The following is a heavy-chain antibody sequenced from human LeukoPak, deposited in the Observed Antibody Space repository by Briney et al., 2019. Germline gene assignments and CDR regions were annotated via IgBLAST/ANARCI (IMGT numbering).Heavy chain of an antibody. V-gene: IGHV3-23*01. CDR1: GFTFSSYA. J-gene: IGHJ4*02. Sequence: PGGSLRLSCATSGFTFSSYAMSWVRQAPGKGLEWVSVISGSGGSTYYADSVKGRFIISRDTSKNTLYLQMNSLRAEDTAVYYCAKGGDGYNYYFDYWGQETLVTVSS. CDR2: ISGSGGST. CDR3: AKGGDGYNYYFDY. D-gene: IGHD5-24*01.